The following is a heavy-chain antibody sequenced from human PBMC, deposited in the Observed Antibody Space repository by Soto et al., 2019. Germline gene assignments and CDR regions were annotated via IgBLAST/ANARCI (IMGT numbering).Heavy chain of an antibody. D-gene: IGHD3-10*01. J-gene: IGHJ4*02. CDR1: GGSISSGGYS. Sequence: SETLSLTCAVSGGSISSGGYSWSWIRQPPGKGLEWIGYMYHSGSTYYNPSLKSRVTISIDRSKNQFSLKLSSVTAADTALYYCARTYGRNFDYWGQGTLVTVS. CDR3: ARTYGRNFDY. CDR2: MYHSGST. V-gene: IGHV4-30-2*01.